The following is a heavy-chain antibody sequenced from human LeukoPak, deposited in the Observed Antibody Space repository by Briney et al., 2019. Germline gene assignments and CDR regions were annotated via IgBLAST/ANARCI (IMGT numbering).Heavy chain of an antibody. CDR2: IKRKTVGGTT. CDR3: STAVESTIIEAKNAFDI. J-gene: IGHJ3*02. V-gene: IGHV3-15*01. D-gene: IGHD5/OR15-5a*01. CDR1: GFTFNKTL. Sequence: GGSLRLSCAASGFTFNKTLMTWVREDPGKGLEWVGRIKRKTVGGTTDYAAPVKGRFTISRDDSKNTLHLQMNSLKTEDTAVYYCSTAVESTIIEAKNAFDIWGQGTMVTVSS.